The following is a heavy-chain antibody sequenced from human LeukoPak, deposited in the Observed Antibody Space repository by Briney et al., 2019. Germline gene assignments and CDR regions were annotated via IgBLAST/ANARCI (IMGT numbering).Heavy chain of an antibody. V-gene: IGHV1-2*02. D-gene: IGHD3-10*01. Sequence: ASVKVSCKASGYTFTANFIHWVRQAPGQGLEWMGRINPNTGGTDYAQKFQGRVTMTRDTSIRTAYIDLSSLRSDDTAVYYCATHLYGSGILPNNWFDPWGQGTLVTVSS. CDR1: GYTFTANF. CDR2: INPNTGGT. J-gene: IGHJ5*02. CDR3: ATHLYGSGILPNNWFDP.